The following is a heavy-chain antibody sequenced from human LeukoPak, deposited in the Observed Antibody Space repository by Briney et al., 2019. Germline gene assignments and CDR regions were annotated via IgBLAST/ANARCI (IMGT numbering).Heavy chain of an antibody. D-gene: IGHD3-10*01. J-gene: IGHJ3*02. CDR2: INHSGST. Sequence: SSETLSLTCAVSGGSFSGYYWSWIRQPPGKGLEWIGEINHSGSTNSNPSPKSRVTISVDTYKHQLSLKLSSVTAADSAVYYCARGVRAASSRLYGSGSLFAFDIWGQGTMVTVSS. V-gene: IGHV4-34*01. CDR3: ARGVRAASSRLYGSGSLFAFDI. CDR1: GGSFSGYY.